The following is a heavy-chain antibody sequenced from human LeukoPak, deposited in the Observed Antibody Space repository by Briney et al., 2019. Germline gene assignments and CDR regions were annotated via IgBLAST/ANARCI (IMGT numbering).Heavy chain of an antibody. CDR3: ARESGAAAAAPRFDY. CDR2: IYYSGTT. Sequence: SQTLSLTCTVSGDSISSGGYSWSWIRQHPGTGLEWIGYIYYSGTTYYNPSLKSRVTISVDTSKNQFSLKLNSVTAADTAVYYCARESGAAAAAPRFDYWGQGTLVTVSS. D-gene: IGHD6-13*01. J-gene: IGHJ4*02. CDR1: GDSISSGGYS. V-gene: IGHV4-31*03.